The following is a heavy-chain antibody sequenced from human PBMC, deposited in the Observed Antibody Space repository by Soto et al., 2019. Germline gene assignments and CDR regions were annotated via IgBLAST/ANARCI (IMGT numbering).Heavy chain of an antibody. D-gene: IGHD7-27*01. J-gene: IGHJ4*02. Sequence: SETLSLTCTVSGGSISSYYWSWIRQPPGKGLEWIGYINYSGSTNYNPSLKSRVTISVDTSKNQFSLKLSSVTAADTAVYYCARSGQLSMPTGTPFDYWGQGTLVTVSS. CDR2: INYSGST. CDR1: GGSISSYY. CDR3: ARSGQLSMPTGTPFDY. V-gene: IGHV4-59*01.